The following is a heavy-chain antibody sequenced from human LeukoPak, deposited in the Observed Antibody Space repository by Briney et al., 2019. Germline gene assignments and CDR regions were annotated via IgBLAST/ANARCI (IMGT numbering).Heavy chain of an antibody. J-gene: IGHJ4*02. CDR2: ISAYNDNT. CDR1: GYTFTNYY. CDR3: ATYGSSSRFDY. D-gene: IGHD6-6*01. Sequence: ASVKVSCKASGYTFTNYYMHWVRQAPGQGLEWMGWISAYNDNTNYAQKLQGRVTMTTDTSTNTAYMELRSLTSDDTAVYYCATYGSSSRFDYWGQGTLVTVSS. V-gene: IGHV1-18*04.